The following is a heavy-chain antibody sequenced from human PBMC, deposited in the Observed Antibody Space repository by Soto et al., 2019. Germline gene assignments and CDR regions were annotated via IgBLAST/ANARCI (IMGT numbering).Heavy chain of an antibody. Sequence: GGSLRLSCAASGFTFSSYAMSWVRQAPGKGLEWVSAISGSGGSTYYADSVKGRFTISRDNSKNTLYLQMNSLRAEDTAVYYCASAGPTGHPYYYYGMDVWGQGTTVTVSS. V-gene: IGHV3-23*01. J-gene: IGHJ6*02. CDR1: GFTFSSYA. CDR2: ISGSGGST. CDR3: ASAGPTGHPYYYYGMDV.